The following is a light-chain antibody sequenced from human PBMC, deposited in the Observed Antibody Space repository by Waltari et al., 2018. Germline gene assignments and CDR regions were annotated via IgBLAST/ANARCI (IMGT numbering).Light chain of an antibody. CDR3: CSFAGSSTAVV. J-gene: IGLJ2*01. Sequence: QSALTQPASVSGSPGQSITISCTGTSSDIGTYTVVSWYQKHPGKAPKLMIYEVNKRPSGVSNPFSGSKSGNTASLTISGLQAEDEADYYCCSFAGSSTAVVFGGGAKLTVL. CDR1: SSDIGTYTV. CDR2: EVN. V-gene: IGLV2-23*02.